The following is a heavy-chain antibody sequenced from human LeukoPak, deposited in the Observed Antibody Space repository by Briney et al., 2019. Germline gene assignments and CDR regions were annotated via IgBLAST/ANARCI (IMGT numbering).Heavy chain of an antibody. CDR1: GFTFSNYE. CDR2: ISSSASTI. CDR3: ARKSGDLDY. J-gene: IGHJ4*02. D-gene: IGHD3-10*01. V-gene: IGHV3-48*03. Sequence: GGSLRLSCAASGFTFSNYERTWVRQAPGKGLEWVSYISSSASTIYYADSVRGRFTISRDNAKNSLYLQMNSLRAEDTAVYYCARKSGDLDYWGQGTLVTVSS.